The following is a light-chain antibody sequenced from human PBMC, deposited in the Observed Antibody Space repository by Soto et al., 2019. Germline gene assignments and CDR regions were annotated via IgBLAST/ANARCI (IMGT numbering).Light chain of an antibody. J-gene: IGKJ3*01. V-gene: IGKV1-5*01. CDR2: GAS. Sequence: IQMTQSPSTLSASVGDRVTVTCRASQSVGPSLAWYQQKPGKAPNLLIYGASILETGVPSRFSGSGSGTDFTLTITSLQPDDSATYYCQLYNSFPLTFGPGTKVEIK. CDR1: QSVGPS. CDR3: QLYNSFPLT.